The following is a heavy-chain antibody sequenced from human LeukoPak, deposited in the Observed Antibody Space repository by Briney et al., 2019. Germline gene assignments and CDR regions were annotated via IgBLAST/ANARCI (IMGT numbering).Heavy chain of an antibody. D-gene: IGHD1-26*01. CDR3: ARDGNKMGSSYYYYYTDV. J-gene: IGHJ6*03. V-gene: IGHV1-69*05. Sequence: SVKVSCKASVGTFRSYAISWVRQPPGRGLEWVGGIIQMFGTANYAQKFQGRVTITTDEFTSTTYMELSTVRSEDTAVYYCARDGNKMGSSYYYYYTDVWGKGPTVIVS. CDR2: IIQMFGTA. CDR1: VGTFRSYA.